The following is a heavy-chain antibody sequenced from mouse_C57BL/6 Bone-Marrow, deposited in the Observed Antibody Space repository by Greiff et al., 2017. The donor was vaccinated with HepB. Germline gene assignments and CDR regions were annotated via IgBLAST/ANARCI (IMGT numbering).Heavy chain of an antibody. Sequence: EVKLMESGGGLVQPGGSLSLSCAASGFNFNDYYMSWVRQPPGKALEWLGFIRNKANGYTTEYSAYGKGQFTISRDNSQIILYLPMNALRAEDSATYSCATSRHYYVSSSSWYFDFWGTGTTVTVSS. CDR3: ATSRHYYVSSSSWYFDF. V-gene: IGHV7-3*01. CDR2: IRNKANGYTT. D-gene: IGHD1-1*01. J-gene: IGHJ1*03. CDR1: GFNFNDYY.